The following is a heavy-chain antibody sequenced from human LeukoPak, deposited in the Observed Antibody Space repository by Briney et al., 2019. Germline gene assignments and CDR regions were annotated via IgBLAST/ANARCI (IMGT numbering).Heavy chain of an antibody. CDR3: ARVGCSSTSCYFTYNWFDP. CDR1: GGTFSSYA. D-gene: IGHD2-2*01. CDR2: IIPIFGTA. J-gene: IGHJ5*02. Sequence: SVKVSCKASGGTFSSYAISWVRQAPGQGLEWMGGIIPIFGTANLAQKFQGRVTITAQESTSTAYMELSSLRSEDTAVYYCARVGCSSTSCYFTYNWFDPWGQGTLVTVSS. V-gene: IGHV1-69*01.